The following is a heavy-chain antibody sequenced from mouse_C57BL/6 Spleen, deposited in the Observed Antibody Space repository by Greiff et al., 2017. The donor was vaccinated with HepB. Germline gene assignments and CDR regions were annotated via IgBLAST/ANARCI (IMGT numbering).Heavy chain of an antibody. CDR1: GYTFTSYW. D-gene: IGHD2-3*01. V-gene: IGHV1-50*01. J-gene: IGHJ3*01. CDR2: IDPSDSYI. CDR3: ARRRRSYDGYYAAY. Sequence: VQLQQPGAELVKPGASVKLSCKASGYTFTSYWMQWVKQRPGQGLEWIGEIDPSDSYINYNQKFKGKATLTVDTSSSTAYMQLSSLTSEDSAVYYCARRRRSYDGYYAAYWGQGTLVTVSA.